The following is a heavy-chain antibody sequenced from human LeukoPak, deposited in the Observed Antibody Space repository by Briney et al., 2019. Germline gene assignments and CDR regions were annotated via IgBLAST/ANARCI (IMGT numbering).Heavy chain of an antibody. D-gene: IGHD3-10*01. CDR2: INHSGST. Sequence: GSLRLSCAASGFTFSKNGMSWVRQPPGKGLEWIGEINHSGSTSYNPSLKSRVTISVDTSKNQFSLKLSSVTAADTAVYYCASLHQVRGVTVFDYWGQGTLVTVSS. V-gene: IGHV4-34*01. CDR1: GFTFSKNG. CDR3: ASLHQVRGVTVFDY. J-gene: IGHJ4*02.